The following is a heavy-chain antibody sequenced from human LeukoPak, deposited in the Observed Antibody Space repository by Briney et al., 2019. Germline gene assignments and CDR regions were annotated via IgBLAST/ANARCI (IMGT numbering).Heavy chain of an antibody. CDR1: GFTFSSYW. CDR3: ARDRHIVVVTASSDAFDI. V-gene: IGHV3-74*01. Sequence: GGSLRLSCAASGFTFSSYWMHWVRQAPGKGLVWVSRINSDGSSTSYADSVKGRFTISRDNAKNTLYLQMNSLRAEDTAVYYCARDRHIVVVTASSDAFDIWGQGTMVTVSS. D-gene: IGHD2-21*02. J-gene: IGHJ3*02. CDR2: INSDGSST.